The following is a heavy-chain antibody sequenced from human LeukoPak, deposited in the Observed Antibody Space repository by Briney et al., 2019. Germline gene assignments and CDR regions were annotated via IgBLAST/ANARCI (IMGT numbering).Heavy chain of an antibody. CDR2: ISSSSSYI. CDR1: GFTFSSYS. Sequence: GGSLRLSCAASGFTFSSYSMNWVRQAPGKGLEWVSSISSSSSYIYYADSVKGRFTISRDNAKNSLYLQMNSLRAEDTAVYYCAAAGIYSSSWFSYYYYYMDVWGKGTTVTVSS. D-gene: IGHD6-13*01. J-gene: IGHJ6*03. CDR3: AAAGIYSSSWFSYYYYYMDV. V-gene: IGHV3-21*01.